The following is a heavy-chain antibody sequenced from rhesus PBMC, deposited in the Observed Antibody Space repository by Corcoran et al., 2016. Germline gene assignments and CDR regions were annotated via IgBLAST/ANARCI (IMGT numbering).Heavy chain of an antibody. CDR1: GYTFTDYY. J-gene: IGHJ6*01. CDR2: VDPEDGEA. V-gene: IGHV1-111*02. Sequence: EVQLVQSGAEVKKPGASVKISCKASGYTFTDYYLHWVRQAPGKELEWMGRVDPEDGEAIHAQTLQDRVTITADTFTDTAYMELSSLRSEDTAVYYCATERGIAGTAELYGLDSWGQGVVVTVSS. D-gene: IGHD1-1-1*01. CDR3: ATERGIAGTAELYGLDS.